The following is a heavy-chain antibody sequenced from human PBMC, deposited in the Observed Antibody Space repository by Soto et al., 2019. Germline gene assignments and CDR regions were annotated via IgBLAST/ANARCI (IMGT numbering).Heavy chain of an antibody. V-gene: IGHV5-51*01. CDR1: GYNFANFW. CDR2: IFPGDSDT. Sequence: GESLKISCKGSGYNFANFWIGWVRQMPGKGLEWMGMIFPGDSDTKNSPSLEGQITMSVDKSDSSAYLQWRSLKASDTAIYYCAAGYSTGLDAFDIWGQGTMVTVS. D-gene: IGHD2-8*02. CDR3: AAGYSTGLDAFDI. J-gene: IGHJ3*02.